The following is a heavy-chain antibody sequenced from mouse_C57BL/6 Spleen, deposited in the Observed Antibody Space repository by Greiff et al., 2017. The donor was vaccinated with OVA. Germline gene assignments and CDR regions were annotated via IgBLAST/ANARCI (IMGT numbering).Heavy chain of an antibody. CDR1: GFSFNTYA. CDR3: VRSHYYGSSYYWYFDV. V-gene: IGHV10-1*01. CDR2: IRSKSNNYAT. Sequence: DVKLVESGGGLVQPKGSLKLSCAASGFSFNTYAMNWVRQAPGKGLEWVARIRSKSNNYATYYADSVKDRFTISRDDSESMLYLQMNNLKTEDTAMYYCVRSHYYGSSYYWYFDVWGTGTTVTVSS. D-gene: IGHD1-1*01. J-gene: IGHJ1*03.